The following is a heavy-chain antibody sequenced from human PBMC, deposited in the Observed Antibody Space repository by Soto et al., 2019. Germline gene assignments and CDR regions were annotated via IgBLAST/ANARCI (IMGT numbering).Heavy chain of an antibody. CDR1: GYPFTSYD. CDR3: ARGQYYYDSSGQQGDY. D-gene: IGHD3-22*01. V-gene: IGHV1-8*01. J-gene: IGHJ4*02. CDR2: MNPNSGNT. Sequence: ASVKVCYKASGYPFTSYDINLVRRATGQGLEWIGWMNPNSGNTGYAQKFQGRVTMTRNTSISTAYMELSSLRSEDTAVYYCARGQYYYDSSGQQGDYWGQGTMVTVSS.